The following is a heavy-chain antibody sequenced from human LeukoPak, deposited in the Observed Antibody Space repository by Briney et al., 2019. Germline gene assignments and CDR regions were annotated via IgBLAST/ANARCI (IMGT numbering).Heavy chain of an antibody. CDR2: ISSRGSTI. Sequence: GGSLRHSCAASGFTFSDYYMSWIGQAPGKGLEWVSYISSRGSTIYYADSVKGRFTISRDNAKNSLYLQMNSLRAEDTAVYYCAELGITMIGGVWGKGTTVTISS. CDR1: GFTFSDYY. D-gene: IGHD3-10*02. CDR3: AELGITMIGGV. J-gene: IGHJ6*04. V-gene: IGHV3-11*04.